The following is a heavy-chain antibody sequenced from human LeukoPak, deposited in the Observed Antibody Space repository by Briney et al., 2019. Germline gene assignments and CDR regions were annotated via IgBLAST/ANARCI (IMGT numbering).Heavy chain of an antibody. Sequence: GASVKVSCKASGYTFTGYYMHWVRQAPGQGLEWMGWINPNSGGTNYAQKFQGRVTMTRDTSISTAYMELSRLRSDDTAVYYCARCPLPYYYDSSGYYYGIREGDDAFDIWGQGTMVTVSS. V-gene: IGHV1-2*02. J-gene: IGHJ3*02. CDR1: GYTFTGYY. CDR2: INPNSGGT. CDR3: ARCPLPYYYDSSGYYYGIREGDDAFDI. D-gene: IGHD3-22*01.